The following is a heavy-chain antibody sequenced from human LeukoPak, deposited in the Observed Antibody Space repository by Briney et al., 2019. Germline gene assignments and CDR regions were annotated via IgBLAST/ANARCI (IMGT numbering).Heavy chain of an antibody. V-gene: IGHV1-18*01. CDR1: GYTFTSYG. CDR3: ARLIAVAGTLAY. J-gene: IGHJ4*02. D-gene: IGHD6-19*01. CDR2: ISAYNGNT. Sequence: EASVKVSCXASGYTFTSYGISWVRQAHGQGLEWMGWISAYNGNTSYAQKLQGRVTMTTDTSTSTAYMELRSLRSDDTAVYYCARLIAVAGTLAYWGQGTLVTVSS.